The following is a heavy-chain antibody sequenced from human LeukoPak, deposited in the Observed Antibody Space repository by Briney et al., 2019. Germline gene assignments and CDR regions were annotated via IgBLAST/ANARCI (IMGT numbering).Heavy chain of an antibody. CDR3: ARAGRGLRYFDWLTYDY. J-gene: IGHJ4*02. V-gene: IGHV3-21*01. CDR2: ISSSSTYI. Sequence: GGSLRLSCAASGFTFSSYSMNWVRQAPGKGLEWVSSISSSSTYIYYADSVKGRFTISRDNAKKSLYLQMNSLRAEDTAVYYCARAGRGLRYFDWLTYDYWGQGTLVTVSS. CDR1: GFTFSSYS. D-gene: IGHD3-9*01.